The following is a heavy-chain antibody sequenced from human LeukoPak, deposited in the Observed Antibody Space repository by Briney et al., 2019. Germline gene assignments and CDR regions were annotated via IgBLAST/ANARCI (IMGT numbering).Heavy chain of an antibody. CDR1: GFTFSSYE. CDR2: ISSSGSTI. D-gene: IGHD6-19*01. CDR3: ARFSHSSGWFKAPSATYGMDV. V-gene: IGHV3-48*03. Sequence: PGGSLRLSCAASGFTFSSYEMNWVRQAPGKGLEWVSYISSSGSTIYYADSVKGRFTISRDNAKISLYLQMNSLRAEDTAVYYCARFSHSSGWFKAPSATYGMDVWGQGTTVTVSS. J-gene: IGHJ6*02.